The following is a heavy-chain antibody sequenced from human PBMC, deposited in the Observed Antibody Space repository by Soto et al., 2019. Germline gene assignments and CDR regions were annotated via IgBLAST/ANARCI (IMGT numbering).Heavy chain of an antibody. D-gene: IGHD3-3*01. Sequence: SETLSLTCTVSGGSISSGGYYWSWIRQHPGKGLEWIGYIYYSGSTYYNPSLKSRVTISVDTSKNQFSLKLSSVTAADTAVYYCARDPFGRSLPSDYDFWSEDAFDIWGQGTMVTVSS. CDR1: GGSISSGGYY. CDR2: IYYSGST. V-gene: IGHV4-31*03. J-gene: IGHJ3*02. CDR3: ARDPFGRSLPSDYDFWSEDAFDI.